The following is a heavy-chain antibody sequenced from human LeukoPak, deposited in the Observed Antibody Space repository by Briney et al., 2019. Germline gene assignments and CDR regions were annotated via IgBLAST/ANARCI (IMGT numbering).Heavy chain of an antibody. D-gene: IGHD3-10*01. V-gene: IGHV1-2*02. CDR2: INPNSGGT. CDR1: GYTFTGYY. J-gene: IGHJ4*02. CDR3: ARDMVRGVRFQAY. Sequence: GASVKVSCKASGYTFTGYYMHWVRQAPGQGLEWMGWINPNSGGTNYAQKFQGRVTMTRDTSISTAYMDLSRLRSDDTAVYYCARDMVRGVRFQAYWGQGTLVTVSS.